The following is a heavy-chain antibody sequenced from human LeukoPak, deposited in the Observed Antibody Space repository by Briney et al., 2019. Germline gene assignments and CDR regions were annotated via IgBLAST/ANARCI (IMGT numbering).Heavy chain of an antibody. Sequence: SVKVSCKASGGTFSSYAISWVRQAPGQGLEWMGGIIPIFGTANYAQKFQGRVTITTDESTSTAYMELSSLRSEDTAVYYCARWARGYSYGFFDYWGQGTLVTVYS. J-gene: IGHJ4*02. D-gene: IGHD5-18*01. CDR3: ARWARGYSYGFFDY. CDR2: IIPIFGTA. CDR1: GGTFSSYA. V-gene: IGHV1-69*05.